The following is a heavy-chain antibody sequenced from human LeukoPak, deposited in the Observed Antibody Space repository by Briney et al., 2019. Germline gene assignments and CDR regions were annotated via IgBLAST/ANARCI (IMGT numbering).Heavy chain of an antibody. Sequence: SETLSLTCTVSGGSISSYYWSWIRQPPGKGLEWIGYIYYSGSTNYNPSLKSRVTISVDTSKNQSSLKLSSVTAADTAVYYCAREEYYYDSSGYYYATGHFDYWGQGTLVTVSS. D-gene: IGHD3-22*01. CDR2: IYYSGST. V-gene: IGHV4-59*01. J-gene: IGHJ4*02. CDR3: AREEYYYDSSGYYYATGHFDY. CDR1: GGSISSYY.